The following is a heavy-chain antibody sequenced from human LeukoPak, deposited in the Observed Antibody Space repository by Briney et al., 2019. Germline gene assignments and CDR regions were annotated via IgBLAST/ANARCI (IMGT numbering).Heavy chain of an antibody. Sequence: GASVKVSCKASGYTFTSYGISWVRQAPGQGLEWMRWISAYNGNTNYAQKLQGRVTMTTDTSTSTAYMELRSLRSDDTAVYYCARDPVWVYYGSESYGMDVWGQGTTVTVSS. CDR1: GYTFTSYG. J-gene: IGHJ6*02. CDR3: ARDPVWVYYGSESYGMDV. CDR2: ISAYNGNT. D-gene: IGHD3-10*01. V-gene: IGHV1-18*01.